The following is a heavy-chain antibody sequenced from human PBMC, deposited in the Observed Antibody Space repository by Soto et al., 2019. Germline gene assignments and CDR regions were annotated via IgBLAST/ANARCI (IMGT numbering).Heavy chain of an antibody. J-gene: IGHJ5*02. CDR3: AKDSLRATVVMYWFDP. Sequence: GGSLRLSCAASVFTFNSYAMSWVRQAPGKGLEWVSAISGSGGSTYYADSVKGRFTISRDNSKNTLYLQMNSLRAEDTAVYYCAKDSLRATVVMYWFDPWGQGTLVTVSS. CDR1: VFTFNSYA. D-gene: IGHD4-17*01. CDR2: ISGSGGST. V-gene: IGHV3-23*01.